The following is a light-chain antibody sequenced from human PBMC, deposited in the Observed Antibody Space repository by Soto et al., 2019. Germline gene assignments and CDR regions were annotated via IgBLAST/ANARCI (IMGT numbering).Light chain of an antibody. CDR2: DAS. CDR1: QSVSSY. CDR3: QQRSNWPIT. Sequence: ELVLTQSPATLSLSPGERATLSCRASQSVSSYLAWYRQKPGQAPSLLIYDASNRATGIPARFSGSGSGTDFTLTISSLEPEDFAVYYCQQRSNWPITFGQGTRLEI. V-gene: IGKV3-11*01. J-gene: IGKJ5*01.